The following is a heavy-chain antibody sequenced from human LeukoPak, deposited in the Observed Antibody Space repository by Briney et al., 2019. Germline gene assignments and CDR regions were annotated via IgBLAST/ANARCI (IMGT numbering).Heavy chain of an antibody. CDR2: ISSSSSYI. V-gene: IGHV3-21*01. CDR1: GFTFSSYS. D-gene: IGHD3-22*01. CDR3: ARDQHYYDSSGYTTFDY. Sequence: GGSLRLSCAASGFTFSSYSMTWVRQAPGKGLEWVSSISSSSSYIYYADSVKGRFTISRDNAKNSLYLQMNSLRAEDTAVYYCARDQHYYDSSGYTTFDYWGQGTLVTVSS. J-gene: IGHJ4*02.